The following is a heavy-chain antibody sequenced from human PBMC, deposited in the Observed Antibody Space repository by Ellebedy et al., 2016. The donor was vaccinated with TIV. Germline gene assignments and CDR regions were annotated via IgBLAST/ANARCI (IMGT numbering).Heavy chain of an antibody. Sequence: PGGSLRLSCAASGFSFSDYYMSWISQAPGKGMEWVSYISNSGSTIYYADSVKGRFTISRDNAKKSLYLQMNSLRAEDAAVYYCTRDDAVKAKRDWGQGTLVTVSS. D-gene: IGHD3-10*01. CDR3: TRDDAVKAKRD. CDR1: GFSFSDYY. V-gene: IGHV3-11*01. J-gene: IGHJ4*02. CDR2: ISNSGSTI.